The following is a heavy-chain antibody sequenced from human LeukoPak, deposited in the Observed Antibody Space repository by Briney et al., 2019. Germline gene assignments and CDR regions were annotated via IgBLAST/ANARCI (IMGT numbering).Heavy chain of an antibody. V-gene: IGHV4-34*01. J-gene: IGHJ4*02. D-gene: IGHD3-10*01. CDR2: INHSGST. CDR1: GGSFSGYY. Sequence: SETLSLTCAVYGGSFSGYYWSRIRQPPGKGLEWIGEINHSGSTNYNPSLKSRVTISVDTSKNQFSLKLSSVTAADTAVYYCAGSGFGPAAGYWGQGTLVTVSS. CDR3: AGSGFGPAAGY.